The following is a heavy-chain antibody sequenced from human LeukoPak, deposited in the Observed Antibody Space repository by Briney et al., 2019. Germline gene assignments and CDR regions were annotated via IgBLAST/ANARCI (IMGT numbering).Heavy chain of an antibody. V-gene: IGHV4-59*08. Sequence: SETLSLTCTVSGGSISSYYWSWIRQPPGKGLEWIGYVYYTGSTNYNPSLKSRVTMSVDTSKNQFSLGLNSVTAADTAVYYCARGRWLGYWGQRIPVTVSS. J-gene: IGHJ4*02. CDR2: VYYTGST. CDR3: ARGRWLGY. D-gene: IGHD3-10*01. CDR1: GGSISSYY.